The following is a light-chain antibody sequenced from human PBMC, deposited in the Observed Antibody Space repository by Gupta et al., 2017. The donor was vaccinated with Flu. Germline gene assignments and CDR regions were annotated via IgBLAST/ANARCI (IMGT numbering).Light chain of an antibody. V-gene: IGLV3-1*01. CDR1: KLGNKY. J-gene: IGLJ2*01. Sequence: YELTQPSSVSVSPGQPASITCSGDKLGNKYVCWYQQKPGQSRALVIFQDSERPSGIPERFSATNSGNTATLTISGTQAVDEADYYCQAWDSSTVAFGGGTKVTVL. CDR3: QAWDSSTVA. CDR2: QDS.